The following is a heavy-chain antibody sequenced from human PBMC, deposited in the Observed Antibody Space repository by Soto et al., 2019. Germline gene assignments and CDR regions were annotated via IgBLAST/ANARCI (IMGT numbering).Heavy chain of an antibody. Sequence: EVQLLESGGHLVQPGGSLRLSCAASGFTLSSYAMTWVRQAPGKGLQWVSAIRGSDGSTYYADSVRGRFTISRDNSKNTLYLQMNSLRDDDTAMYYCARGSPGTTKHVAVAGFDFWGQGTLVTVSS. CDR3: ARGSPGTTKHVAVAGFDF. V-gene: IGHV3-23*01. CDR2: IRGSDGST. D-gene: IGHD6-19*01. J-gene: IGHJ4*02. CDR1: GFTLSSYA.